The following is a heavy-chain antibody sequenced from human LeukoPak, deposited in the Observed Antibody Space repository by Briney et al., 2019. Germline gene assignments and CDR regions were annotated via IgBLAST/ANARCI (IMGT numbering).Heavy chain of an antibody. D-gene: IGHD6-19*01. CDR3: ARVNSGWIQY. V-gene: IGHV4-59*01. J-gene: IGHJ4*02. CDR2: IYYSGST. Sequence: PSETLSLTCTVSGGSISSYYWSWIRQPPGKGLEWIGYIYYSGSTNYNPSLKSRVTISVDPSKNQFSLKLSSVTAADTAVYYCARVNSGWIQYWGQGTLVTVSS. CDR1: GGSISSYY.